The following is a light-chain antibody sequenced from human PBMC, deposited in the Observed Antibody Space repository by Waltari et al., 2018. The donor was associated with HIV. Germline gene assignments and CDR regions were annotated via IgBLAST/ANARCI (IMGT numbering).Light chain of an antibody. J-gene: IGLJ1*01. CDR1: SSNIGAGYD. CDR2: GNT. CDR3: QSYDSSLSGYV. Sequence: QSVLTQPPSVSGAPGQRVTISCTGSSSNIGAGYDVHWYQQLPGTAPKLLIYGNTKRASGVPDRFSGSKSGTSASLGITGLQAEDEADYYCQSYDSSLSGYVFGTGTKVTVL. V-gene: IGLV1-40*01.